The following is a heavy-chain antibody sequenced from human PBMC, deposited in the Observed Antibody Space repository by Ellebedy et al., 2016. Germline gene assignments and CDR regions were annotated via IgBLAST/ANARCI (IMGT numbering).Heavy chain of an antibody. CDR2: ISWNSGSI. CDR3: ARAPAASNIHYYYGMDV. Sequence: SLKISXAASGFTFDDYAMHWVRQAPGKGLEWVSGISWNSGSIGYADSVKGRFTISRDNAKNSLYLQMNSLRAEDTALYYCARAPAASNIHYYYGMDVWGQGTTVTVSS. CDR1: GFTFDDYA. D-gene: IGHD2-2*01. V-gene: IGHV3-9*01. J-gene: IGHJ6*02.